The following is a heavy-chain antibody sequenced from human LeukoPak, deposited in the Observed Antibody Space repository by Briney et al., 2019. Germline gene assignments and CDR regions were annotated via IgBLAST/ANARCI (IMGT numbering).Heavy chain of an antibody. V-gene: IGHV2-5*02. CDR2: IYWDDNK. J-gene: IGHJ4*02. CDR1: GFSLTTTGVG. CDR3: AHYGDYRFLYYFDH. Sequence: ESGPTLVNPTQTLTLTCTFSGFSLTTTGVGVGWVRQPPGKALQWLALIYWDDNKLYSPSLKSRLTIAEDTSKNQVVLTVTNMDPVDTATYYCAHYGDYRFLYYFDHWGQGTLVTVSS. D-gene: IGHD4-17*01.